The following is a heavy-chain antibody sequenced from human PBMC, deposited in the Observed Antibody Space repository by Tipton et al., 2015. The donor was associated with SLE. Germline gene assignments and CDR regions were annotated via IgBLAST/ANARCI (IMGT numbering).Heavy chain of an antibody. J-gene: IGHJ4*02. CDR3: ARRYNWNYKDYFDY. CDR2: IADTGSP. CDR1: GGSFSGYH. Sequence: TLSLTCAVYGGSFSGYHWTWIRQPPGQGLEWIGEIADTGSPNYNPSLKSRVTISLDTSKSQFSLILNPLTAADTAVYYCARRYNWNYKDYFDYWGQGTPVTVSS. V-gene: IGHV4-34*01. D-gene: IGHD1-7*01.